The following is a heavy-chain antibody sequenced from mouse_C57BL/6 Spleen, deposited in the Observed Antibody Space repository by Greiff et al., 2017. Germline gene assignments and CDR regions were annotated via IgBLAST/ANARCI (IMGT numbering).Heavy chain of an antibody. V-gene: IGHV1-7*01. J-gene: IGHJ2*01. Sequence: QVQLQQSGAELAKPGASVKLSCKASGYTFTSYWMHWVKQRPGQGLEWIRYINPSSGYTKYNQKFKDKATLTADKSSSTAYMQLSSLTYEDSAVYYGANYDYDSLLDYWGQGTTLTVSS. CDR2: INPSSGYT. CDR1: GYTFTSYW. D-gene: IGHD2-4*01. CDR3: ANYDYDSLLDY.